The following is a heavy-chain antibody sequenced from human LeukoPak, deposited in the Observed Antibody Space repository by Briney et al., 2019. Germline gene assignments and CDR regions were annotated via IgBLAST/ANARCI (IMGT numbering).Heavy chain of an antibody. V-gene: IGHV3-64*02. Sequence: GGSLRLSCVASGFTFSFYPLHWVRQAPGKGLEYVSGISSNGDTTYYADSVKGRFTITTDNSKYTLYLQMGSLRPEDTAVYFCGRRLGNFYGYVIGYWGQGALVTVTS. CDR1: GFTFSFYP. J-gene: IGHJ4*02. CDR2: ISSNGDTT. CDR3: GRRLGNFYGYVIGY. D-gene: IGHD5-18*01.